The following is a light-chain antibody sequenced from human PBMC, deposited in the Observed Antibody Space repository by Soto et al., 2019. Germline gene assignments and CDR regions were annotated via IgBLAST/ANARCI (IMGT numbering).Light chain of an antibody. CDR2: GAS. V-gene: IGKV3-20*01. J-gene: IGKJ2*01. CDR1: QTISSNY. CDR3: QQHGSSPRT. Sequence: EIALTQSPGTPSLSPGERATLSCRASQTISSNYLAWYQQKPGQAPRLLIYGASSRATGIPVRFSGSGSGIDFTLTISRLEPEDFAVYYCQQHGSSPRTFGKWTKLEIK.